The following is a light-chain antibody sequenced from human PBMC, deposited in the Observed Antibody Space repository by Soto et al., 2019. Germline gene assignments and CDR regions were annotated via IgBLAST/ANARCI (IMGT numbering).Light chain of an antibody. Sequence: DIVMTQTPLSSPVTLGQAASISCRSSQSLVHNDGNTYLSWFQQRPGQPPRLLIYKVSDRFSGVADRFSGRGAGTDFTLTIRRLEAEDVGVYFCMQATQSPWTFGQGTKVEIK. J-gene: IGKJ1*01. V-gene: IGKV2-24*01. CDR1: QSLVHNDGNTY. CDR3: MQATQSPWT. CDR2: KVS.